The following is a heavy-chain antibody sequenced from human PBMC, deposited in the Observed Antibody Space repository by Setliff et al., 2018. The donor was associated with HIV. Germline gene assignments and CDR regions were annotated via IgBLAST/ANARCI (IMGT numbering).Heavy chain of an antibody. CDR1: GFTFSSYW. D-gene: IGHD3-16*01. V-gene: IGHV3-7*03. CDR2: IKQDGSEK. J-gene: IGHJ4*02. CDR3: ARDCAYVRCPFFDY. Sequence: GGSLRLSCAASGFTFSSYWMSWVRQAPGKGLEWVANIKQDGSEKYYGDSVKGRFTISRDNAKNSLYLQMNSLRAEDTAVYYCARDCAYVRCPFFDYWGQGTLVTVSS.